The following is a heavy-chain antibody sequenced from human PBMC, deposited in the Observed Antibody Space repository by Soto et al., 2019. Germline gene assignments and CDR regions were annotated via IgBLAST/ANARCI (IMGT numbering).Heavy chain of an antibody. V-gene: IGHV4-31*01. CDR2: IYVSGST. D-gene: IGHD3-10*01. CDR1: RGSIYTGGYY. Sequence: QMQMQESGPGLVEPSQTLSLTCTVSRGSIYTGGYYWTWIRQHPGKALEWIGYIYVSGSTYYNPSLKSHVAISIDTSKNQFSLKLNSVSAADTAVYYCARARSGTYYNPAWFDPWGQGALVTVSS. J-gene: IGHJ5*02. CDR3: ARARSGTYYNPAWFDP.